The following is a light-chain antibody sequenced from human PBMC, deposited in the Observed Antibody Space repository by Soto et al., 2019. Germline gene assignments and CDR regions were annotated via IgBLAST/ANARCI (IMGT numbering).Light chain of an antibody. CDR3: QQYGTTPIT. J-gene: IGKJ5*01. V-gene: IGKV3-20*01. CDR1: QTVSSY. CDR2: GAS. Sequence: ENVLTQSPGTLSLSPGERATLSCRASQTVSSYLTWYQQRPGQAPRLLISGASRRATGIPDRFIGSGSGTDFTITISRLEPEDFALYYCQQYGTTPITFGQGTRLEIK.